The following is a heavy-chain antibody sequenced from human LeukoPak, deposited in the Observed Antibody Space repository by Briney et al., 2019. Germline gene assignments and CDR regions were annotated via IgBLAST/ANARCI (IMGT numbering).Heavy chain of an antibody. J-gene: IGHJ4*02. V-gene: IGHV3-23*01. D-gene: IGHD6-19*01. CDR3: ARDSSGWPKQPDY. Sequence: PGGSLRLSCAASGFTFSSYAMSWVRQAPGKGLEWVSAISGSGGSTYYADSVKGRFTISRDNAKNSLYLQMNSLRAEDTAVYYCARDSSGWPKQPDYWGQGTLVTVSS. CDR2: ISGSGGST. CDR1: GFTFSSYA.